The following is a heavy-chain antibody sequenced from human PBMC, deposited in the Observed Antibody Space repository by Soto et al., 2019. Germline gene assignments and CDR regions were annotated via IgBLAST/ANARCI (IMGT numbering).Heavy chain of an antibody. J-gene: IGHJ4*02. CDR2: IHYSGST. CDR1: GGSISRNIYY. V-gene: IGHV4-39*01. CDR3: ARQHYYDRSGYYLVY. Sequence: SETLSLTCTVSGGSISRNIYYWGWIRQPPGKGLEWIGNIHYSGSTYYDSSLKSRVTISVDTSKNQFSLKLSSVTAADTAVYYCARQHYYDRSGYYLVYWGQGTLVTVS. D-gene: IGHD3-22*01.